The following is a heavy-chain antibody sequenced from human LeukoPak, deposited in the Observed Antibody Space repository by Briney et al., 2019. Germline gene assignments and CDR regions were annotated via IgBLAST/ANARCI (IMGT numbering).Heavy chain of an antibody. CDR3: AKDEIGAVAGLIDY. D-gene: IGHD6-19*01. J-gene: IGHJ4*02. CDR1: GFTFSSYG. Sequence: QPGGSLRLSCVASGFTFSSYGMYWVRQAPGKGLEWVALISYDGSNKYYADSVKGRFTISRDNSKNTLYLQMNSLRAEDTAVYYCAKDEIGAVAGLIDYWGQGTLVTVSS. CDR2: ISYDGSNK. V-gene: IGHV3-30*18.